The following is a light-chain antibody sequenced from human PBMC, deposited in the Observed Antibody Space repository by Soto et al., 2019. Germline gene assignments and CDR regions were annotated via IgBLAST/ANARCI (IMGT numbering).Light chain of an antibody. V-gene: IGKV3-15*01. Sequence: EIVMTQSPATLAVSPGDTATLSCRASQSLSGNLAWYQQKPGQAPRLLIFRASTRATGVPARFSGRGSGTDFTLHISGLQSEDFAVYYCQQYSNWPPWTFGPGTNVEIK. CDR1: QSLSGN. CDR2: RAS. CDR3: QQYSNWPPWT. J-gene: IGKJ1*01.